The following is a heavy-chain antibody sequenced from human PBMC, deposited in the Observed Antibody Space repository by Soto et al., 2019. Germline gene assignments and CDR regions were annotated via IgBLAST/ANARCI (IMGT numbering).Heavy chain of an antibody. CDR1: GASISSSY. D-gene: IGHD3-10*01. CDR3: ARVRGDSGSYYLDF. J-gene: IGHJ4*02. Sequence: SETLSLTCTVSGASISSSYWSWTRQPPGKGLEWIGYISQRGSTNFNPSLMGRVTISVDTSKNEFSLRLNSVTAADTAVYYCARVRGDSGSYYLDFWGLGILVTVSS. CDR2: ISQRGST. V-gene: IGHV4-59*01.